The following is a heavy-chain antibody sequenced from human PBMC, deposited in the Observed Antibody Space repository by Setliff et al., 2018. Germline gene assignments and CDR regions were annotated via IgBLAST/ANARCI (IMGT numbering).Heavy chain of an antibody. CDR3: ARGESMVRGKNILRHFDY. CDR2: VTIYNGNT. Sequence: ASVKVSCKASGYTFNNYGVAWVRQAPGQGLDWMGWVTIYNGNTKYAQNLQGRLTLTTDRSTSTVYMELGSLTTDDTAIDYCARGESMVRGKNILRHFDYWGQGTQVTVSS. D-gene: IGHD3-10*01. J-gene: IGHJ4*02. CDR1: GYTFNNYG. V-gene: IGHV1-18*01.